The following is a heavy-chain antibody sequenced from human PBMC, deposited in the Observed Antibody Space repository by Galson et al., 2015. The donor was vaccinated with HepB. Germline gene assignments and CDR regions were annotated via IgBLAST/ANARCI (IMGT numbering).Heavy chain of an antibody. J-gene: IGHJ4*02. CDR3: ARDGSVVTGFDY. CDR2: IWYDGSNE. D-gene: IGHD4-23*01. CDR1: GFTFSSYG. V-gene: IGHV3-33*08. Sequence: SLRLSCAASGFTFSSYGMHWVRQAPGKGLEWVAVIWYDGSNEYYADSVKGRFTISRDNSKNTLYLQMNSLRAEDTAVYYCARDGSVVTGFDYWGQGTLVTVSS.